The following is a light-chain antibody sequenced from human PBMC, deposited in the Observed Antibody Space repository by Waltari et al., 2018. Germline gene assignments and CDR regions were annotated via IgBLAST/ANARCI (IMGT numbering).Light chain of an antibody. CDR1: PSLSSY. V-gene: IGKV1-39*01. CDR3: QQSFSTPLT. J-gene: IGKJ4*01. Sequence: IQMTQSPSSLSASLGDSATITCRASPSLSSYLNWYQQKPGVAPKSLIYAAASLRNGVPARFSGSGSGTEFSLTISSLQPEDFATYYCQQSFSTPLTFGGGTKVEIK. CDR2: AAA.